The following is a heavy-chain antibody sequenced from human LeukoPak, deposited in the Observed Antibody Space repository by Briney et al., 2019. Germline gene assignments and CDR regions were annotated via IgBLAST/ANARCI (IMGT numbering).Heavy chain of an antibody. J-gene: IGHJ5*02. CDR1: GYSISSGYY. D-gene: IGHD1-14*01. Sequence: TPSETLSLTCTVSGYSISSGYYWGWIRQPPGKGLAWIGSISHSGSTYYKPSLKSRVTISVDTSKNQFSLKLRSVTAADTAVYYCARVTSRLGWFDPWGQGTLVTVSS. V-gene: IGHV4-38-2*02. CDR3: ARVTSRLGWFDP. CDR2: ISHSGST.